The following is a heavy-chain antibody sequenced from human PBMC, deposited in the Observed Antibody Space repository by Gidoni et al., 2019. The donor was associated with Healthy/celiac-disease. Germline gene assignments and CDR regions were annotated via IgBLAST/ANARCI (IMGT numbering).Heavy chain of an antibody. CDR3: TTDLHGSGSYPTDY. CDR1: GVTFSNAW. Sequence: EVQLVESGGGLVKPGGSRRLSCAASGVTFSNAWMSWVRQAPGKGLEWVGRITSKTDGGTTDYAAPVTGRFTISRDDSKNTLYLQMNSLKTEDTAVYYCTTDLHGSGSYPTDYWGQGTLVTVSS. CDR2: ITSKTDGGTT. J-gene: IGHJ4*02. D-gene: IGHD3-10*01. V-gene: IGHV3-15*01.